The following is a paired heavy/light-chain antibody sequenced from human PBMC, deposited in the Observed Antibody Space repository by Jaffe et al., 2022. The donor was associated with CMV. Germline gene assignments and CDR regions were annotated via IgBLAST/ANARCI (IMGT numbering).Heavy chain of an antibody. CDR1: GGSISSSSYY. V-gene: IGHV4-39*01. J-gene: IGHJ5*02. CDR3: ARQRDYYDSSGYFRLGSMVWFDP. Sequence: QLQLQESGPGLVKPSETLSLTCTVSGGSISSSSYYWGWIRQPPGKGLEWIGSIYYSGSTYYNPSLKSRVTISVDTSKNQFSLKLSSVTAADTAVYYCARQRDYYDSSGYFRLGSMVWFDPWGQGTLVTVSS. D-gene: IGHD3-22*01. CDR2: IYYSGST.
Light chain of an antibody. V-gene: IGLV3-10*01. J-gene: IGLJ3*02. CDR2: EDS. CDR3: YSTDSSGNPM. CDR1: ALPKKY. Sequence: SYELTQPPSVSVSPGQTARITCSGDALPKKYAYWYQQKSGQAPVLVIYEDSKRPSGIPERFSGSSSGTMATLTISGAQVEDEADYYCYSTDSSGNPMFGGGTKLTVL.